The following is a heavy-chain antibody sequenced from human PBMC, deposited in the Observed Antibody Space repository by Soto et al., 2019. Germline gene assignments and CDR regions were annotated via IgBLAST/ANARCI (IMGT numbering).Heavy chain of an antibody. CDR1: GGSISSGGYY. CDR3: ARDPEDDSSGYYNDAIDI. CDR2: IYYSGST. Sequence: PSETLSLTCTVSGGSISSGGYYWSWIRQHPGKGLEWIGYIYYSGSTYYNPSLKSRVTISVDTSKNQFSLKLSSVTAADTAVYYCARDPEDDSSGYYNDAIDIWGQGTMVTVSS. J-gene: IGHJ3*02. D-gene: IGHD3-22*01. V-gene: IGHV4-31*03.